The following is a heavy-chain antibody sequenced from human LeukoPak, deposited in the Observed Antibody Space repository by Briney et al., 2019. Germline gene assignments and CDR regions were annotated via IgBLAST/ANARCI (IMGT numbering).Heavy chain of an antibody. V-gene: IGHV3-13*04. CDR2: IGTTGDT. J-gene: IGHJ3*02. CDR1: GFTFSSYD. CDR3: ARGLYYYDSSGYYGDTFDI. D-gene: IGHD3-22*01. Sequence: HTGGSLRLSCAASGFTFSSYDMHWVRQGTGEGLEWVSGIGTTGDTYYPGSVKGRFTISRENAKNSLYLQMNSLRAGDTAVYYCARGLYYYDSSGYYGDTFDIWGQGTMVTVSS.